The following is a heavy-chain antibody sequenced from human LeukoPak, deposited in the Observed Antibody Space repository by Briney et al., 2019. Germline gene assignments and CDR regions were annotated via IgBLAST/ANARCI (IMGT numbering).Heavy chain of an antibody. CDR3: ARGRLGDSFDY. J-gene: IGHJ4*02. V-gene: IGHV4-61*02. Sequence: SQTLSLTCTVSGGSISSGNYYWSWIRQPAGKGLEWIGRIYTSGTTNYNPSLKSRVTISVDTSKNQFSLNLSSVTAADTAVYYCARGRLGDSFDYWGQGTLVTVSS. D-gene: IGHD3-16*01. CDR1: GGSISSGNYY. CDR2: IYTSGTT.